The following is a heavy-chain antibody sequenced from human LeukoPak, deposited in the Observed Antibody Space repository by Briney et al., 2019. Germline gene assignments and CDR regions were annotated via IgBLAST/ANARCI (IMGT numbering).Heavy chain of an antibody. V-gene: IGHV3-9*01. CDR2: ITWNRGSI. J-gene: IGHJ4*02. D-gene: IGHD3-10*01. Sequence: GGSLRLSCAASGLTFYDYAMHWVRQAPGKGLEWVSGITWNRGSIAYADSVKGRFTISRDNAKNSLYLQVNSLRSEDTALYYCAAGAGITRYWGQGTLVTVSS. CDR3: AAGAGITRY. CDR1: GLTFYDYA.